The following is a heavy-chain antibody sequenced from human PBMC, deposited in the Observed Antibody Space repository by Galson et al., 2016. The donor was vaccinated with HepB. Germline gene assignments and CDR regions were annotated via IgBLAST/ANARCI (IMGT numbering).Heavy chain of an antibody. J-gene: IGHJ3*02. V-gene: IGHV3-23*01. CDR3: AKDWTKMVVEAAFDI. D-gene: IGHD3-22*01. CDR2: ISVTSGTT. Sequence: SLRLSCAASGFTFSTYAMSWVRQAPGKGLQWVSGISVTSGTTYYSDSVRGRFTISRDSSKNTLYLQMNSLRAEDTAVYYCAKDWTKMVVEAAFDIWGQGTMVTVSS. CDR1: GFTFSTYA.